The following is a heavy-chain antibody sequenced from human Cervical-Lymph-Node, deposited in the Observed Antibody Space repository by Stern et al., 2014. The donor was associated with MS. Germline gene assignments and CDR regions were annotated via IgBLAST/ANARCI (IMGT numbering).Heavy chain of an antibody. J-gene: IGHJ4*02. CDR3: ARFQYYAVDF. CDR1: GFSLSSYW. D-gene: IGHD3-3*01. CDR2: MKKDGSEK. Sequence: EVQLVESGGGLVQPGGSLRLSCVASGFSLSSYWMSWVRQAPGKGLEWVGNMKKDGSEKYHVDSVKGRFTISRDNAKNSLYLQMNSLRAEDTAVYYCARFQYYAVDFWGQGTLVTVSS. V-gene: IGHV3-7*01.